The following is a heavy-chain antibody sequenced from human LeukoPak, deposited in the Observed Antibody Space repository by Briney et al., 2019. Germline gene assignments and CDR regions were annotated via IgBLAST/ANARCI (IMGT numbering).Heavy chain of an antibody. D-gene: IGHD1-26*01. CDR2: ISYDGSNK. J-gene: IGHJ6*02. CDR3: VRHTGSFPLGGMDV. Sequence: GALRLSCAASGFTFSSYAMHWVRQAPGKGLEWVAVISYDGSNKYYTDSAKGRFTISRDNSKNTLFLQMNSLRVEDTAVYYCVRHTGSFPLGGMDVWGQGTTVTVSS. CDR1: GFTFSSYA. V-gene: IGHV3-30-3*01.